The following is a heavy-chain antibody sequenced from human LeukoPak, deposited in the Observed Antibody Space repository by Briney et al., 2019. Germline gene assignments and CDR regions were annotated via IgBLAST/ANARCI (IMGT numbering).Heavy chain of an antibody. CDR1: GFTFSSYA. V-gene: IGHV3-30*02. J-gene: IGHJ4*02. Sequence: GGSLRLSCAASGFTFSSYAMHWVRQAPGKGLEWVAFIRSDGSIKYYADSVKGRFTISRDISKNTLYLQMNSLRAEDTSVYYCAKDLPEPYFDYWGQGTLATVSS. CDR3: AKDLPEPYFDY. CDR2: IRSDGSIK.